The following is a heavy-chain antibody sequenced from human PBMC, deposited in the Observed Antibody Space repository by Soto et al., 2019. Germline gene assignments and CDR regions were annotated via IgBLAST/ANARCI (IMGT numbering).Heavy chain of an antibody. J-gene: IGHJ4*02. D-gene: IGHD3-22*01. CDR3: ARDRGYYDSSGYDYFDY. Sequence: GASVKVSCKASGYTFTDYYIHWVRQAPGQGLEWMGWISAYNGNTNYAQKLQGRVTMTTDTSTSTAYMELRSLRSDDTAVYYCARDRGYYDSSGYDYFDYWGQGTLVTVSS. V-gene: IGHV1-18*04. CDR2: ISAYNGNT. CDR1: GYTFTDYY.